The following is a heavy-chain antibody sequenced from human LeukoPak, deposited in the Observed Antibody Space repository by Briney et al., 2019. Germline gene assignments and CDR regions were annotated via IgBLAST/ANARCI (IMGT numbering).Heavy chain of an antibody. CDR3: ARHPELYFFDY. CDR2: ISYSGST. CDR1: GGSISSYY. J-gene: IGHJ4*02. D-gene: IGHD3-10*01. Sequence: PSATLSLTCTVSGGSISSYYWSWIRQPPGKGLEWIGYISYSGSTNYNPSLKSRVTISADTSKNQVSLTLSSVTAADTAVYYCARHPELYFFDYWGQGTLVTVSS. V-gene: IGHV4-59*08.